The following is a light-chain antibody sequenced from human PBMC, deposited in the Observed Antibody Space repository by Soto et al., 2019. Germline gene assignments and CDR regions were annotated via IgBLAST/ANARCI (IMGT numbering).Light chain of an antibody. Sequence: DIQMTQSPSSLSASVGDRVTITCRASQTISNFLNWYQQKPGKAPKLLIYDASNLQSGAPSRFSGSGSGTDFTLTISSLQSEDFATYYCQQSYTTPITFGQGTRLEIK. CDR3: QQSYTTPIT. J-gene: IGKJ5*01. V-gene: IGKV1-39*01. CDR2: DAS. CDR1: QTISNF.